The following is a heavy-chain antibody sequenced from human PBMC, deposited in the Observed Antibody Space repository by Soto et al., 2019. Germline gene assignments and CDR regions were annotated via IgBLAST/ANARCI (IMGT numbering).Heavy chain of an antibody. Sequence: SETLSLTGAVYGESFSRYYWSWIRQPPGGGLGWSGEINHSGGTNYNPSLKSRGTISVDTSKSQFYLRLNSVTAADTAVYYCASSAGHAGDFFYYNGMDVWGQGTTVTVSS. V-gene: IGHV4-34*01. CDR3: ASSAGHAGDFFYYNGMDV. CDR2: INHSGGT. CDR1: GESFSRYY. J-gene: IGHJ6*02. D-gene: IGHD3-10*01.